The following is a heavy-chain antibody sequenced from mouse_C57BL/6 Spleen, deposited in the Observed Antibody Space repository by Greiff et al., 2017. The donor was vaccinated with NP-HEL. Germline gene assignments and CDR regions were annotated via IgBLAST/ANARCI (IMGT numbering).Heavy chain of an antibody. V-gene: IGHV1-22*01. Sequence: EVQLQQSGPELVKPGASVKMSCKASGYTFTDYNMHWVKQSHGKSLEWIGYINPNNGGTSYNQKFKGKATLTVNKSSSTAYMELRSLTSEDSAVYYCARGVAYYYGSSSFAYWGQGTLVTVSA. J-gene: IGHJ3*01. D-gene: IGHD1-1*01. CDR2: INPNNGGT. CDR3: ARGVAYYYGSSSFAY. CDR1: GYTFTDYN.